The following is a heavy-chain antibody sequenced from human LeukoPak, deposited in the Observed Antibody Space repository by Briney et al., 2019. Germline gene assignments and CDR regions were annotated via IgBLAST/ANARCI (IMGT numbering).Heavy chain of an antibody. Sequence: GASVKVSCKASGYTFTSYYMHWVRQAPGQGPGWMGIINPTGGSTTYAQRFQGRVTMTRDMSTSTVYMELSSLRSEDTAVYYCARGRLNYDSGGYYDNPHLDYWGQGTLVTASS. J-gene: IGHJ4*02. CDR2: INPTGGST. D-gene: IGHD3-22*01. CDR3: ARGRLNYDSGGYYDNPHLDY. V-gene: IGHV1-46*01. CDR1: GYTFTSYY.